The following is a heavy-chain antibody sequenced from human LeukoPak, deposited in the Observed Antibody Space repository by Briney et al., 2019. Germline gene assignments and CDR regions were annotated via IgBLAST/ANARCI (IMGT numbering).Heavy chain of an antibody. V-gene: IGHV1-46*01. Sequence: ASVKVSCKASGYSFTSYYIHWVRQAPGQGLEWMGIINPSGGSTTYAQKFQGRVTMTRDTSTSTVYMELSSLRSEDTAVYFCARDCGYSGYDLNYWGQGTLVTVSS. J-gene: IGHJ4*02. CDR1: GYSFTSYY. D-gene: IGHD5-12*01. CDR3: ARDCGYSGYDLNY. CDR2: INPSGGST.